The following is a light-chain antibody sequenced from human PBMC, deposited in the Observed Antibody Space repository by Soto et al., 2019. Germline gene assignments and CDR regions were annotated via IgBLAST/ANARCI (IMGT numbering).Light chain of an antibody. CDR3: SSYIGTFWV. CDR1: SSDVGGYNY. V-gene: IGLV2-14*01. Sequence: QSALTQPASVSGSPGQSITISCTGTSSDVGGYNYVSWYQQRPGKAPKLMIYEVTNRPSGVSNRFSGSKSGNTASLTISGLQAEDEADYYCSSYIGTFWVFGGGTKLTVL. J-gene: IGLJ3*02. CDR2: EVT.